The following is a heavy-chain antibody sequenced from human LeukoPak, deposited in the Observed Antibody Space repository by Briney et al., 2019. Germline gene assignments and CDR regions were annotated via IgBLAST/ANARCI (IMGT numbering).Heavy chain of an antibody. CDR2: INPSGGST. J-gene: IGHJ4*02. CDR1: GYTFTSYY. D-gene: IGHD3-22*01. Sequence: DSVTLTCSASGYTFTSYYMHWVRQPPGQGLEWMGIINPSGGSTSHAQKFQGRVTMHRDMSTSTVYMELSSLRSEDTAVYYCARDGAPYYYDSSGYYHLEYWGQGTLVTVSS. CDR3: ARDGAPYYYDSSGYYHLEY. V-gene: IGHV1-46*01.